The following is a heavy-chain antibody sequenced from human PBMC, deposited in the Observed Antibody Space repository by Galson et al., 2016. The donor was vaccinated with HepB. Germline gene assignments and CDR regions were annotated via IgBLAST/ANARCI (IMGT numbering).Heavy chain of an antibody. J-gene: IGHJ3*02. CDR3: ATDPPWDSDVFDI. V-gene: IGHV3-7*03. CDR2: IKQDGSTK. D-gene: IGHD1-26*01. Sequence: SLRLSCAASGFTFGSYWMTWVRQAPGKGLEWVANIKQDGSTKYYVDSAKGRFTISRDTAKNSLYLQMNSLRVEDTAVYYCATDPPWDSDVFDIWGQGTMVTVSS. CDR1: GFTFGSYW.